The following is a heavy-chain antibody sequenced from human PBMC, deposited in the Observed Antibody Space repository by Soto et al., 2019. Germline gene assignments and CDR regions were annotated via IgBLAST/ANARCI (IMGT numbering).Heavy chain of an antibody. CDR1: GGTCSSYA. D-gene: IGHD2-15*01. Sequence: QVQLVQSGAEVKTPGSSVKVSCKASGGTCSSYAISWVRQAPGQGLEWMGGIIPIFGTANYAQKFQGRVTITADESTSTGYTEMSSLRSEDTAVYYCARASVEMAPLDYWGQGTLVTVSS. CDR2: IIPIFGTA. V-gene: IGHV1-69*01. CDR3: ARASVEMAPLDY. J-gene: IGHJ4*02.